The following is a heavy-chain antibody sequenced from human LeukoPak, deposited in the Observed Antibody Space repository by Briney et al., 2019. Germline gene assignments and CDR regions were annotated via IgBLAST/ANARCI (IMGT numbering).Heavy chain of an antibody. CDR2: IYTSGST. CDR1: GGSISSYY. V-gene: IGHV4-4*07. J-gene: IGHJ4*02. D-gene: IGHD6-19*01. CDR3: AREPGIAVAGPYFDY. Sequence: PSETLSLTCTVSGGSISSYYWSWIRQPAGKGLEWIGPIYTSGSTNYNPSLKSRVTMSVDTSKNQFSLKLSSVTAADTAVYYCAREPGIAVAGPYFDYWGQGTLVTVSS.